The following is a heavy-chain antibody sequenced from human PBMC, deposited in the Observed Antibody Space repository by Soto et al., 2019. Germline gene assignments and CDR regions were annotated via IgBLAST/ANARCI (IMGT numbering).Heavy chain of an antibody. D-gene: IGHD2-15*01. CDR2: ISAYNGNT. V-gene: IGHV1-18*01. J-gene: IGHJ5*02. CDR1: GYTFTSYG. CDR3: ARVHGPYYCSGGSCYSYNWFDP. Sequence: GASVKVSCKASGYTFTSYGISWVRQAPGQGLEWMGWISAYNGNTNYAQKLQGRVTISVDTSKNQFSLKLSSVTAADTAVYYCARVHGPYYCSGGSCYSYNWFDPWGQGTLVTVSS.